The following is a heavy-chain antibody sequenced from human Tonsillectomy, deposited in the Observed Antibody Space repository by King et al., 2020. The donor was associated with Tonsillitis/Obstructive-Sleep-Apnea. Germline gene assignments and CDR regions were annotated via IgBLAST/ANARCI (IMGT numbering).Heavy chain of an antibody. V-gene: IGHV4-59*01. D-gene: IGHD3-22*01. CDR1: GGSISSNY. J-gene: IGHJ5*02. Sequence: QLQESGPGLVKPSETLSLTCTVSGGSISSNYWSWIRQPPGNGLEWIGYIYHSGTTNYNPSLKSRDTISVDTSKNQFSLKLSSVTVADTAVYYCAAYYYDIRLGFDPWGQGTLVTVSS. CDR3: AAYYYDIRLGFDP. CDR2: IYHSGTT.